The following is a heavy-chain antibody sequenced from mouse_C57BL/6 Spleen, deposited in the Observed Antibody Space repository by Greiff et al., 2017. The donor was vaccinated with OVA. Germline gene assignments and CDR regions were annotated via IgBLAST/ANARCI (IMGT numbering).Heavy chain of an antibody. J-gene: IGHJ1*03. CDR1: GYAFSSSW. CDR3: ASAYYYGSSSYWYFDV. D-gene: IGHD1-1*01. V-gene: IGHV1-80*01. Sequence: QVQLQQSGAELVTPGASVKISCKASGYAFSSSWMNWVKQRPGKGLEWIGQIYPGDGDTNYNGKFKGKATLTADKSSSTAYMQLSSLTSEDSAVYFCASAYYYGSSSYWYFDVWGTGTTVTVSS. CDR2: IYPGDGDT.